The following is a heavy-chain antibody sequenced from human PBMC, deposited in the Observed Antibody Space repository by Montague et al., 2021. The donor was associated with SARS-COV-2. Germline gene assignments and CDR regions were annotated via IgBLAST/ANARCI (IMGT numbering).Heavy chain of an antibody. CDR2: IYHSGST. J-gene: IGHJ3*02. V-gene: IGHV4-38-2*02. CDR3: AKVAGSHDTFDI. CDR1: GYSISTGYY. D-gene: IGHD6-19*01. Sequence: SETLSLTCTVSGYSISTGYYWGWIRQPPGKGLEWIGTIYHSGSTYFNPSLKSRVTISVDTSKNQFSLNLSSVTAADTAVYYCAKVAGSHDTFDIWGRRTMVPRPS.